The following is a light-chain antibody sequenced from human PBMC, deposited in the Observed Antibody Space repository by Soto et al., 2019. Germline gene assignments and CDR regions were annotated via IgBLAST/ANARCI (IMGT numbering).Light chain of an antibody. CDR2: EVS. J-gene: IGLJ1*01. V-gene: IGLV2-23*02. CDR3: CSYAGSSTFYV. CDR1: SSDVGSYNL. Sequence: QRALTQPASVSGSPGQSLPISCTGTSSDVGSYNLVSWYQQHPGKAPKLMIYEVSKRPSGVSNRFSGSKSGNTASLTISGLQAEDEADYYCCSYAGSSTFYVFGTGTKVTVL.